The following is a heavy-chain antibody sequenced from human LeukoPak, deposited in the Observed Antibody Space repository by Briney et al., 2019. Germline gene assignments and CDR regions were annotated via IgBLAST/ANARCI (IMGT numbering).Heavy chain of an antibody. CDR3: ARGTTTNIWFGELGRGNWFDP. CDR2: ISAYNGNT. D-gene: IGHD3-10*01. Sequence: GASVKVSCKASGYTFTSYGISWVRQAPGQGLEWMGWISAYNGNTNYAQKLQGRVTMTTDTSTSTAYMELRSLRSDDTAVYYCARGTTTNIWFGELGRGNWFDPWGQGTLVTVSS. J-gene: IGHJ5*02. V-gene: IGHV1-18*01. CDR1: GYTFTSYG.